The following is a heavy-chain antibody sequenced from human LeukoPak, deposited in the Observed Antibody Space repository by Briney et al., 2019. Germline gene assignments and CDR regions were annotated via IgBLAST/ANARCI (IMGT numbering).Heavy chain of an antibody. V-gene: IGHV1-69*05. CDR1: GGTFSSYA. CDR2: IIPIFGTA. Sequence: SVKVSCKASGGTFSSYAISWVRQAPGQGLEWMGGIIPIFGTANYAQKFQGRVTITTDESTSTAYMELSSLRSEDTAVYYCARDRDCTNGVCYISWLDPWGQGTLVTVSS. D-gene: IGHD2-8*01. J-gene: IGHJ5*02. CDR3: ARDRDCTNGVCYISWLDP.